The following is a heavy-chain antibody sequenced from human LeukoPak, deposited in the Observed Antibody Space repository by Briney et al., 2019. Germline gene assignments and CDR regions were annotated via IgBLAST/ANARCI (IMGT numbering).Heavy chain of an antibody. CDR1: GGSISSGSYY. D-gene: IGHD3-10*02. J-gene: IGHJ6*04. CDR2: IYTSGST. V-gene: IGHV4-61*02. CDR3: ARERYYYARGGLDV. Sequence: PSQTLSLTCTVSGGSISSGSYYWSWIRQPAGKGLEWIGRIYTSGSTNYNPSLKSRVTISVDTSKNQFSLKLSSATAADTAVYYCARERYYYARGGLDVWGKGTTVTVSS.